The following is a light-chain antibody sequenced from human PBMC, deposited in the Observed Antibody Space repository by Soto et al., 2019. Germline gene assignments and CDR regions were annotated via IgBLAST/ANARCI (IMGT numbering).Light chain of an antibody. CDR3: MHGTPWPWT. Sequence: DVVMTQSPLSLPVTLGQPASISCRSSQSLVESDGSTSLNWFQQRPGQSPRRLIHKVSNRDSEVPASFSVSGSGTDFTLKISRRKYLDVVVPYFMHGTPWPWTFGQGTNVEIK. CDR2: KVS. CDR1: QSLVESDGSTS. V-gene: IGKV2-30*01. J-gene: IGKJ1*01.